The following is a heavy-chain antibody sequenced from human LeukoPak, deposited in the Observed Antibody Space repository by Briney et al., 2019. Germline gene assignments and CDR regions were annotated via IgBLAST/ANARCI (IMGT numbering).Heavy chain of an antibody. D-gene: IGHD6-13*01. V-gene: IGHV3-30*04. J-gene: IGHJ4*02. Sequence: GRSLRLSCAASGFTFSSYAMHWVRQAPGKGLEWVAVISYDGSNKYYADSVKGRFTISRDNSKNTLYLQMNSLRAEDTAVYYCARDRAGIAAAGTYFDYWGQGTLVTVSS. CDR2: ISYDGSNK. CDR3: ARDRAGIAAAGTYFDY. CDR1: GFTFSSYA.